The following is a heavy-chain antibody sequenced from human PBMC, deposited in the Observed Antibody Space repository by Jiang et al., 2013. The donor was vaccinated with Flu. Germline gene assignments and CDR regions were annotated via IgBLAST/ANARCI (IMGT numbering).Heavy chain of an antibody. D-gene: IGHD2-15*01. CDR3: ARDSRPQNIVVPVIAY. J-gene: IGHJ4*02. Sequence: SGAEVKKPGSSVKVSCKISGDTFTYSAINWVRQAPGQGLEWIGRIIPTLDITKYAQRFQGRVAITADKSTSTAYMELSSLRSEDSAVYYCARDSRPQNIVVPVIAYWGQGTLVTVGS. CDR2: IIPTLDIT. CDR1: GDTFTYSA. V-gene: IGHV1-69*04.